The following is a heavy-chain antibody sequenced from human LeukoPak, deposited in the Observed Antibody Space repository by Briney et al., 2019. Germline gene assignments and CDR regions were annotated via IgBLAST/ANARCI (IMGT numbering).Heavy chain of an antibody. CDR1: GYTFTSYY. CDR3: ARDNSGSYYPYNWFDP. D-gene: IGHD1-26*01. CDR2: INPSGGST. V-gene: IGHV1-46*01. Sequence: ASVKVSCMASGYTFTSYYMHWVRQAPGQGLEWMGIINPSGGSTSYAQKFQGRVIMTRDTSTSTVYMELSSLRSEDTAVYYCARDNSGSYYPYNWFDPWGQGTLVTVSS. J-gene: IGHJ5*02.